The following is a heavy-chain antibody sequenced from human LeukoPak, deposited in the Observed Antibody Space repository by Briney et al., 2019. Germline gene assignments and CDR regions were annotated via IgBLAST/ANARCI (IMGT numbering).Heavy chain of an antibody. V-gene: IGHV3-7*01. J-gene: IGHJ3*02. CDR2: IKQDGSEK. CDR1: GFTFSSYW. CDR3: AREEVRSGYYTEHDAFDI. Sequence: GGSLRLSCAASGFTFSSYWMSWVRQAPGKGLERVANIKQDGSEKYYVDSVKGRFTISRDNAKNSLYLQMNSLRAEDTAVYYCAREEVRSGYYTEHDAFDIWGQGTMVTVSS. D-gene: IGHD3-3*01.